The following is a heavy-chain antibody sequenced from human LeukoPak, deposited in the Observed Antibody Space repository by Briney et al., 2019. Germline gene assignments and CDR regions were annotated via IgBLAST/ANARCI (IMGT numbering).Heavy chain of an antibody. Sequence: ASVKVSCKASGYTFTSYPINWVRQAPGQGLEGMGWINTNTGNPTYAQGFTGRVVFSLDTSVSTAYLQISSLKAEDTAVYYCARGGAPGYSYGYGGKACDYWGQGTLVTVSS. CDR3: ARGGAPGYSYGYGGKACDY. D-gene: IGHD5-18*01. CDR1: GYTFTSYP. V-gene: IGHV7-4-1*02. J-gene: IGHJ4*02. CDR2: INTNTGNP.